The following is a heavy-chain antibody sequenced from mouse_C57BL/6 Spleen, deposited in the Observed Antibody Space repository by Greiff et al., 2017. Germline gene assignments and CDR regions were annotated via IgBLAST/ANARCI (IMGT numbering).Heavy chain of an antibody. J-gene: IGHJ2*01. CDR2: IDPSDSET. CDR3: ARGGLRQGVFDY. V-gene: IGHV1-52*01. D-gene: IGHD2-4*01. Sequence: QVQLLQPGAELVRPGSSVKLSCKASGYTFTSYWMHWVKQRPIQGLEWIGNIDPSDSETHYNQKFKDKATLTVDKSSSTAYMQLSSLTSEDSAVYYCARGGLRQGVFDYWGQGTTLTVSS. CDR1: GYTFTSYW.